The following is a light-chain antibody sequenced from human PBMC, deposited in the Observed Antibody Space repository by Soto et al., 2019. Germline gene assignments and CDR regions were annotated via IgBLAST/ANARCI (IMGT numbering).Light chain of an antibody. Sequence: ESVLTQSPGTLSLSPGERATLSCRASQSVNSYSLAWYQRKPGQPPRLLLWGASNRATDIPYRFSGSGSGTDFTLHITSLEPEDFAVYYCQQYGSSPPTFGQGTRVEVK. J-gene: IGKJ1*01. CDR1: QSVNSYS. CDR3: QQYGSSPPT. CDR2: GAS. V-gene: IGKV3-20*01.